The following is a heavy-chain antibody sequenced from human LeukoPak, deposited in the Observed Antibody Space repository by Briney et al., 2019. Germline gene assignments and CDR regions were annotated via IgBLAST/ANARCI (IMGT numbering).Heavy chain of an antibody. CDR2: VHNVGST. Sequence: SETLSLTCTVSGVSTTNGIYYWAWIRQSPGKGLEWIGSVHNVGSTYYNLSLRSRVTMYIDTSKNQFSLRLNSVTAADTAVYYCARHAEYNSGWHFYLDHWGQGILVTVSS. CDR3: ARHAEYNSGWHFYLDH. J-gene: IGHJ4*02. CDR1: GVSTTNGIYY. V-gene: IGHV4-39*01. D-gene: IGHD6-19*01.